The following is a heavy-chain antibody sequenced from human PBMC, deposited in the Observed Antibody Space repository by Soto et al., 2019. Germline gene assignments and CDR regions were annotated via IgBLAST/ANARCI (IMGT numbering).Heavy chain of an antibody. V-gene: IGHV1-18*01. Sequence: ASVRVSCKASGYTFTSYGISWVRQAPGQGLGWMGWISAYNGNTNYAQKLQGRATMTTDTSKNQFSLKLSSVTAADTAVYYCARVGDSSGATDYWGQGTLVTVSS. CDR3: ARVGDSSGATDY. J-gene: IGHJ4*02. CDR1: GYTFTSYG. CDR2: ISAYNGNT. D-gene: IGHD3-22*01.